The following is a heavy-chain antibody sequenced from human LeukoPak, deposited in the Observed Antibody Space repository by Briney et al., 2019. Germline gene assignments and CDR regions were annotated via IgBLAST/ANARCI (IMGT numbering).Heavy chain of an antibody. CDR3: ARDSCSSTSCYVAFDI. Sequence: SVKVSCKASGGTFSSYAISWVRQAPGQGLEWVGWIIPIFGTANYAQKFQGRVTITADESTSTAYMELSSLRSEDTAVYYCARDSCSSTSCYVAFDIWGQGTMVTVSS. V-gene: IGHV1-69*01. CDR1: GGTFSSYA. J-gene: IGHJ3*02. D-gene: IGHD2-2*01. CDR2: IIPIFGTA.